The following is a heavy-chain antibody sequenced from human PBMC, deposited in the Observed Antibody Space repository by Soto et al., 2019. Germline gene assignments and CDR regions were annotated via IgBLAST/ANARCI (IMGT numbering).Heavy chain of an antibody. V-gene: IGHV4-34*01. CDR2: INHSGST. CDR3: ARDVKYYYDSSGYSYYYYYGMDV. CDR1: GGSFSGYY. J-gene: IGHJ6*02. D-gene: IGHD3-22*01. Sequence: QVQLQQWGAGLLKPSETLSLTCAVYGGSFSGYYWSWIRQPPGKGLEWIGEINHSGSTNYNPSLKSRVTLSVDTSKNPVSLELSSVTAADTAVYYCARDVKYYYDSSGYSYYYYYGMDVWGQGTTVTVSS.